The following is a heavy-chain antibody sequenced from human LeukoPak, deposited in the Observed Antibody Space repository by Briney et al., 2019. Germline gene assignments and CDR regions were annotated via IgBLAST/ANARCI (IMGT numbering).Heavy chain of an antibody. D-gene: IGHD6-6*01. J-gene: IGHJ4*02. Sequence: SETLSLTCAVYGGSFSGYYWSWIRQPPGKGLEWIGEINHSGSTNYNPSLKSRVTISVDTSKNQFSLKLSSVTAADTAVYYCARPGEYSSSSYFDYWGQGTLVTVSS. V-gene: IGHV4-34*01. CDR2: INHSGST. CDR3: ARPGEYSSSSYFDY. CDR1: GGSFSGYY.